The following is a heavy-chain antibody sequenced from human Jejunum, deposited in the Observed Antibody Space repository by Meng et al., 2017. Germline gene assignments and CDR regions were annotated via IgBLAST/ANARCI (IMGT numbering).Heavy chain of an antibody. CDR2: ITNNGAGA. Sequence: GESLKISCAASGFTFSSYAMSWVRQAPGKGLEWVSGITNNGAGAYYPDSVKGRFTVSRDNSKNMLHLQMSSLRAEDTAVYYCAKAPFGYCSGSRCYPFDCWGQGTQVTGAS. CDR3: AKAPFGYCSGSRCYPFDC. CDR1: GFTFSSYA. J-gene: IGHJ4*02. D-gene: IGHD2-15*01. V-gene: IGHV3-23*01.